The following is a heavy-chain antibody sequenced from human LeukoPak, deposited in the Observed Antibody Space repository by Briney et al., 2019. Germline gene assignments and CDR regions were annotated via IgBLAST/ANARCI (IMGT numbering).Heavy chain of an antibody. CDR3: ANSPDSGGLGP. D-gene: IGHD3-10*01. CDR1: GYTFTGYY. CDR2: INPGGDNT. Sequence: ASVKVSCKASGYTFTGYYMHWVRQAPGQGLEWMGLINPGGDNTNYAQNFQDRVTITRDRSMSTAYMELSSPKSEDTAMYYCANSPDSGGLGPWGQGTLVTVSS. V-gene: IGHV1-46*01. J-gene: IGHJ5*02.